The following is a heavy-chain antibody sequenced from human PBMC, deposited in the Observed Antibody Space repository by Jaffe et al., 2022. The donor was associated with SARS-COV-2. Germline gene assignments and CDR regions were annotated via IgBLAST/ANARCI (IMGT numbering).Heavy chain of an antibody. CDR2: MNPNSGNT. CDR1: GYTFTSYD. CDR3: ARAGFWGPRGYYYYYGMDV. D-gene: IGHD3-16*01. V-gene: IGHV1-8*01. Sequence: QVQLVQSGAEVKKPGASVKVSCKASGYTFTSYDINWVRQATGQGLEWMGWMNPNSGNTGYAQKFQGRVTMTRNTSISTAYMELSSLRSEDTAVYYCARAGFWGPRGYYYYYGMDVWGQGTTVTVSS. J-gene: IGHJ6*02.